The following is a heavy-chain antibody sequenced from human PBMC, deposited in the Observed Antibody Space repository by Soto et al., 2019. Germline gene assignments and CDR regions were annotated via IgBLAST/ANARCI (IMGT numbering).Heavy chain of an antibody. CDR2: FYYSRSS. CDR3: ARGGPTAYYLDY. V-gene: IGHV4-31*03. J-gene: IGHJ4*02. D-gene: IGHD2-21*01. Sequence: SETLSLTCSVSAGSLSSGGYYFTLFRQHPEKGLEWIGYFYYSRSSYYKPSLKSRVTISVDTSKNQFHLMLRSVTSAHTAVYFCARGGPTAYYLDYLGLGTLVTV. CDR1: AGSLSSGGYY.